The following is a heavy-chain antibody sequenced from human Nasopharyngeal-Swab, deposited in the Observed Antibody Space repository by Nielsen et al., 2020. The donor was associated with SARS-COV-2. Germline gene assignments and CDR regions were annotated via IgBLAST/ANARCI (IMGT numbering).Heavy chain of an antibody. V-gene: IGHV3-53*01. D-gene: IGHD6-13*01. CDR2: IYSRGET. CDR1: GFSVSYNY. Sequence: GESLKISCEVSGFSVSYNYMSWVRPAPGKGLEWVAVIYSRGETHYTDSVRGRFTISRDNSKNMVNLQLNSLRAEDTAVYYCARMDFIASRDYWGQGTLVTVSS. J-gene: IGHJ4*02. CDR3: ARMDFIASRDY.